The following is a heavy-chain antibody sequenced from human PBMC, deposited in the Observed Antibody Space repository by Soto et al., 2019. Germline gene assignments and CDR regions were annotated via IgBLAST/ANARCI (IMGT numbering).Heavy chain of an antibody. CDR3: ARHERDDFWSGYYGLFDY. J-gene: IGHJ4*02. V-gene: IGHV4-59*08. CDR2: IYYSGST. Sequence: QVQLQESGPGLVKPSETLSLTCTVSGGSISSYYWSWIRQPPGKGLEWIGYIYYSGSTNYNPSLMSRVTISVDTSKNQFSLKLSSVTAADTAVYYCARHERDDFWSGYYGLFDYWGQGTLVTVSS. CDR1: GGSISSYY. D-gene: IGHD3-3*01.